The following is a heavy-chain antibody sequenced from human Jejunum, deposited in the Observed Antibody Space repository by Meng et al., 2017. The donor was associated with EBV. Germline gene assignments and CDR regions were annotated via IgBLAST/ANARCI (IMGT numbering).Heavy chain of an antibody. J-gene: IGHJ5*02. D-gene: IGHD3-3*01. CDR2: MNHSNGKI. CDR1: GFPFPNYS. Sequence: AGGKMPWASVHVSCQASGFPFPNYSIDVVRQASGQGLEWLGWMNHSNGKIGYAQKFQGRVTMTRDASTSTAYMELSSLRSDDTAVYFCARGAQPIDLWGQGTLVTVSS. V-gene: IGHV1-8*01. CDR3: ARGAQPIDL.